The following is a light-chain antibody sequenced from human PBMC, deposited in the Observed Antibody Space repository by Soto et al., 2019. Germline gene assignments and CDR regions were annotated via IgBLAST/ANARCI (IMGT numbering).Light chain of an antibody. CDR2: GAS. CDR1: QSVSSD. CDR3: QPYNDWPPIT. J-gene: IGKJ3*01. V-gene: IGKV3-15*01. Sequence: EVVMTQSPATLSLSPGERATLSCRASQSVSSDLAWYQQKPGQAPRLLIYGASTRATDIPARFSGGGSGTEFKLTISNLQSEDFGIYYCQPYNDWPPITFGPGTKVDIK.